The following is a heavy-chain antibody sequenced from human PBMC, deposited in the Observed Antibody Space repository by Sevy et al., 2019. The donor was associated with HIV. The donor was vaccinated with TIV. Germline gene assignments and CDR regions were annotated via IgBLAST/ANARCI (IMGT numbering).Heavy chain of an antibody. V-gene: IGHV4-59*01. Sequence: SETLSLTCTVFGGSISSYYWNWIRQPPGKGLEWIGYIYYSGSTNYNPSLKSRVTISVDMSKNQFSLKLSSVTAADTAGDYCARESPLGVEWELSRPQNWFDPWGQGTLVTVSS. D-gene: IGHD1-26*01. CDR2: IYYSGST. CDR1: GGSISSYY. CDR3: ARESPLGVEWELSRPQNWFDP. J-gene: IGHJ5*02.